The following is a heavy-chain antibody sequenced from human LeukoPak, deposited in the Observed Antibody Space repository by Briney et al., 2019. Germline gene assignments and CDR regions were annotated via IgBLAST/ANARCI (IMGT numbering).Heavy chain of an antibody. V-gene: IGHV4-39*01. D-gene: IGHD5/OR15-5a*01. CDR1: GGSISSSSKY. CDR3: ARHLGMSTMDY. J-gene: IGHJ4*02. Sequence: NPSETLSLTCTVSGGSISSSSKYWGWIRQSPGKGLEWIGNFFYSGITYYNPSLKSRVTISVDTSKNQFSLNLRSVTAADTAVYYCARHLGMSTMDYWGQGTLVTVSS. CDR2: FFYSGIT.